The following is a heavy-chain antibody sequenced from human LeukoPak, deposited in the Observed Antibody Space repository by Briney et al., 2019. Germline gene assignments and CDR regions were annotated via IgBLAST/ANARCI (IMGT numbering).Heavy chain of an antibody. V-gene: IGHV3-11*05. D-gene: IGHD3-22*01. Sequence: MPGGSLRLSCAASGFTFSDYYMSWVRQAPGKGLEWVSYISSSSSYTNYADSVKGRFTISRDNAKNSLYLQMNSLRAEDTAVYYCARVKTKTRYYYDSSGLPTAFDIWGQGTMVTVSS. CDR1: GFTFSDYY. J-gene: IGHJ3*02. CDR2: ISSSSSYT. CDR3: ARVKTKTRYYYDSSGLPTAFDI.